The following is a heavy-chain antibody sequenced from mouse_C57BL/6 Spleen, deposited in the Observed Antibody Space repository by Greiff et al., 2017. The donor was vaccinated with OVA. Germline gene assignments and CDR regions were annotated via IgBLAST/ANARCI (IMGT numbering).Heavy chain of an antibody. Sequence: VQLQQSGAELVKPGASVQISCKASGYAFSSYWMNWVKQRPGKGLEWIGQIYPGDGDTNYNGKFKGKATLTADKSSSTAYMQLSSLTTEDSAVYFCARSYDSQYYWAYWGQGTTLTVSS. CDR3: ARSYDSQYYWAY. CDR1: GYAFSSYW. CDR2: IYPGDGDT. V-gene: IGHV1-80*01. D-gene: IGHD2-4*01. J-gene: IGHJ2*01.